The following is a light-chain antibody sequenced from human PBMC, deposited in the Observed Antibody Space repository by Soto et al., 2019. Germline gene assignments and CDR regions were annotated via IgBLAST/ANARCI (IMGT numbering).Light chain of an antibody. CDR2: GDN. CDR1: SSNIGSNY. V-gene: IGLV1-47*01. J-gene: IGLJ2*01. Sequence: QSVLTQPPSASGTPGQRVTISCSGSSSNIGSNYVYWYQQLPRTAPKLLLYGDNQRPSGVPDRFSDSKSGTSASLAISGLRSDDEADYYCAAWDDTLSGVVFGGGTKLTVL. CDR3: AAWDDTLSGVV.